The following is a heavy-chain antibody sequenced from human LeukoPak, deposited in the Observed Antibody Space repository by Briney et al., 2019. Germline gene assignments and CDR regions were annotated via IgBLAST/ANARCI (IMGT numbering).Heavy chain of an antibody. V-gene: IGHV4-39*01. CDR2: IYYSGST. D-gene: IGHD5-18*01. CDR1: GGSISSSSYY. J-gene: IGHJ3*01. Sequence: SETLSLTCTVSGGSISSSSYYWGWIRQPPGKGLEWIGSIYYSGSTYYNPSLKSRVTISVDTSKNQFSLKLHSVTATDTAVYYCAISIGYSYGDDAFDVWGPGTGVTVSS. CDR3: AISIGYSYGDDAFDV.